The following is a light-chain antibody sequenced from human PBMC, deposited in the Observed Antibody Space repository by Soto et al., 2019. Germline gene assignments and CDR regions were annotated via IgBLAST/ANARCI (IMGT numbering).Light chain of an antibody. CDR3: SSYTSGSTPYV. V-gene: IGLV2-14*01. CDR1: SSDVGGYNY. J-gene: IGLJ1*01. Sequence: QSVLTQPASVSGSPGQSITISCTGTSSDVGGYNYVSWYQQRPGKAPKLMIYEVSNRSSGVSNRFSGSKSGNTASLTISGLQAEDEADYYCSSYTSGSTPYVFGTRTQLTVL. CDR2: EVS.